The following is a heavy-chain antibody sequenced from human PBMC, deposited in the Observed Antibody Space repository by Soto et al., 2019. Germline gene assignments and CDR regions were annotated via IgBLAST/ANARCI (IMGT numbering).Heavy chain of an antibody. D-gene: IGHD1-1*01. CDR3: ARRYGYSFDY. CDR2: IYYSGST. V-gene: IGHV4-59*08. CDR1: GGSFSGYY. J-gene: IGHJ4*02. Sequence: SETLSLTCAVYGGSFSGYYWSWIRQPPGKGLEWIGYIYYSGSTYYNPSLKSRVTISVDTSKNQFSLKLSSVTAADTAVYYCARRYGYSFDYWGQGTLVTVSS.